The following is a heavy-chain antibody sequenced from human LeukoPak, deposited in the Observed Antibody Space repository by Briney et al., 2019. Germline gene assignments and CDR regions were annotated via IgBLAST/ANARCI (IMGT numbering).Heavy chain of an antibody. CDR3: AREIGYCSSTSCYAEWFDP. Sequence: ASVKVSCKASGYTFTSYAMHWVRQAPGQRLEWMGWINAGNGNTKYSQKFQGRVTITRDTSASTAYMELSSLRSEDTAVYYCAREIGYCSSTSCYAEWFDPWGQGTLVTVSS. J-gene: IGHJ5*02. CDR1: GYTFTSYA. V-gene: IGHV1-3*01. D-gene: IGHD2-2*01. CDR2: INAGNGNT.